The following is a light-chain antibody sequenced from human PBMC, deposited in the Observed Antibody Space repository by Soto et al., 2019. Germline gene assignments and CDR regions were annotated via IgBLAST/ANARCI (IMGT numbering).Light chain of an antibody. Sequence: EVVMTQSPALLSVSPGERVTIACRASQSVNNNLAWYQQQPGQAPRLLIYDTSSRATGVPARFSGSGSGTEFTLTISSLKAEDFAVYYCQQYNDRPPLTFGGGTKVDIK. CDR1: QSVNNN. V-gene: IGKV3-15*01. CDR2: DTS. J-gene: IGKJ4*01. CDR3: QQYNDRPPLT.